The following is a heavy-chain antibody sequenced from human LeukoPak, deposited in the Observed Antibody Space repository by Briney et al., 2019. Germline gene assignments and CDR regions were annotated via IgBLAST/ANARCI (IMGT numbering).Heavy chain of an antibody. D-gene: IGHD5-18*01. CDR1: GYSFTSYW. Sequence: GESLKISCKGSGYSFTSYWIGWVRQMPGKGLEWMGIIYPDDSHTRYSPSFQGQVTISADKSISTAYLQWSSLKASDSAMYYCARHEDTAMVEDYWGQGTLVTVSS. CDR2: IYPDDSHT. V-gene: IGHV5-51*01. CDR3: ARHEDTAMVEDY. J-gene: IGHJ4*02.